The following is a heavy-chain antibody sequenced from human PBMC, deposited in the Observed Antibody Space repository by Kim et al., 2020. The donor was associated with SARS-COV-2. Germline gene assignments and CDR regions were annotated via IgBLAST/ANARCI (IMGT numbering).Heavy chain of an antibody. CDR3: ARDITTDYFDY. D-gene: IGHD3-10*01. Sequence: GGSLRLSCAASGFTFSSYGMHWVRQAPGKGLEWVAVIWYDGSNKYYADSVKGRFTISRDNSKNTLYLQMNSLRAEDTAVYYCARDITTDYFDYWGQGTLVTVSS. V-gene: IGHV3-33*01. CDR2: IWYDGSNK. J-gene: IGHJ4*02. CDR1: GFTFSSYG.